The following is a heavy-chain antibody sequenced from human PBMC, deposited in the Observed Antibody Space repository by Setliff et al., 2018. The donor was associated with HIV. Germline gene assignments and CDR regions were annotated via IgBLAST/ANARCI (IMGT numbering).Heavy chain of an antibody. CDR3: ARVIQDTSGWYGRLDY. V-gene: IGHV1-18*01. J-gene: IGHJ4*02. D-gene: IGHD6-19*01. CDR1: GYTFTNHG. CDR2: SSTSNENT. Sequence: ASVKVSCKTSGYTFTNHGINWVRQAPGQGLEWMGWSSTSNENTYYAEKFQGRVTMTTDTSTNTAYLDLGSLRSDDTAIYYCARVIQDTSGWYGRLDYWGQGTLVTVS.